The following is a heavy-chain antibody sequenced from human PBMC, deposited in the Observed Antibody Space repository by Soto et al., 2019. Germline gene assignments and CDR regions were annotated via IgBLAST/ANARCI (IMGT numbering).Heavy chain of an antibody. V-gene: IGHV1-18*01. J-gene: IGHJ4*02. Sequence: QVKRVQSGAEVKKPGASVKVSCKASGYTFTSYGIAGVRQAPGKGLEGMGWISAYNGNTNWAQKLQGRVTMTTDTSTSTAYIELRSLRSDDTAVYYCARVRIAVAPARYWGQGTLVTVSS. CDR2: ISAYNGNT. CDR1: GYTFTSYG. CDR3: ARVRIAVAPARY. D-gene: IGHD6-19*01.